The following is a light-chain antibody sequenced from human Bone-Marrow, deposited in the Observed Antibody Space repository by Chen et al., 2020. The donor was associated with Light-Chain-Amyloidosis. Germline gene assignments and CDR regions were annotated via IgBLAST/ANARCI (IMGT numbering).Light chain of an antibody. J-gene: IGLJ2*01. Sequence: SYDMTQPPSVSVSPGQTASITCSGDKLGDKYVNWYQQRPGQSPVMVIYEDRKRPSGIPERISGSNSGNTDTLIIRGTQAMDEADYYCQAWDSINVLFGGGTKLTVL. V-gene: IGLV3-1*01. CDR1: KLGDKY. CDR2: EDR. CDR3: QAWDSINVL.